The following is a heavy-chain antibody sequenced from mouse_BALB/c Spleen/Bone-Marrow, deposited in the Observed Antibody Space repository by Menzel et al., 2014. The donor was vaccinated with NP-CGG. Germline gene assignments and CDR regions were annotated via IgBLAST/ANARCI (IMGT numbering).Heavy chain of an antibody. Sequence: VQLKQSGAELVKPGASVKLSCTASGFNIKDTYMHWVKQRPEQGLEWIGRIDPANGNTKYDPKFQGKATITADTSFNTAYLQLSSLTSEDTAVYYCAFYYYGSSLFAYWGQGTLVTVSA. D-gene: IGHD1-1*01. CDR3: AFYYYGSSLFAY. J-gene: IGHJ3*01. CDR1: GFNIKDTY. CDR2: IDPANGNT. V-gene: IGHV14-3*02.